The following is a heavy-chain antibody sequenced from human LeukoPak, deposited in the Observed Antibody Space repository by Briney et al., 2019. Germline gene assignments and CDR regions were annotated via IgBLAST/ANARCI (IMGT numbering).Heavy chain of an antibody. CDR1: GVSINNRFY. D-gene: IGHD2/OR15-2a*01. J-gene: IGHJ3*01. CDR2: IYYSGST. CDR3: VRHLSAGWPAFDL. V-gene: IGHV4-59*08. Sequence: SETLSLTCTVSGVSINNRFYGSWIRQPPGRGLEWIGYIYYSGSTDYSPSLKSRVTISLHTSKNQFSLKLNSVTAADTAVYYCVRHLSAGWPAFDLWGQGTMVTVSS.